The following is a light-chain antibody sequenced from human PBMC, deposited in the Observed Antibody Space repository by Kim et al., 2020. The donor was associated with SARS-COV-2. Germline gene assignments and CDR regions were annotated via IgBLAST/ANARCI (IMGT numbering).Light chain of an antibody. CDR2: QDS. V-gene: IGLV3-1*01. Sequence: SYELTQPPSVSVSPGQTASITCSGDKLGDKYACWYQQKPGQSPVLVIYQDSKRPSGIPERFSGSNSGNTATLTISGTQAMDEADYYCQAWDNSTAWVFGGGTKLTFL. CDR3: QAWDNSTAWV. J-gene: IGLJ3*02. CDR1: KLGDKY.